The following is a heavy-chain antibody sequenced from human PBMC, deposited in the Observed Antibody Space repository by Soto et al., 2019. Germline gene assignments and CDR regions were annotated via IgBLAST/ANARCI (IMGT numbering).Heavy chain of an antibody. Sequence: GGSLRLSCAASGFTFSSYSMNWVRQAPGKGLEWVSYISSSSSTIYYADSVKGRFTISRDNAKNSLYLQMNSLRAEDTAVYYCARDRGIAAAGAIYWFFDYWGQGTLVTVSS. D-gene: IGHD6-13*01. CDR2: ISSSSSTI. CDR3: ARDRGIAAAGAIYWFFDY. J-gene: IGHJ4*02. V-gene: IGHV3-48*01. CDR1: GFTFSSYS.